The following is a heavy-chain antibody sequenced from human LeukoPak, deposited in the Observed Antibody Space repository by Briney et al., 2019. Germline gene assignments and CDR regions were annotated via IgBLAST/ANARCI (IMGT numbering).Heavy chain of an antibody. CDR2: INPNSGGT. D-gene: IGHD6-13*01. Sequence: GASVKVSCKASGYTFIDNYLHWVRQAPGQGLEWMGWINPNSGGTNFAQKLQGRVTMTRDTSISTAYMELDRLTSGDTAIYYCARREFTPAGPGNYHYYYLDVWGKGTMLTVSS. CDR3: ARREFTPAGPGNYHYYYLDV. J-gene: IGHJ6*03. CDR1: GYTFIDNY. V-gene: IGHV1-2*02.